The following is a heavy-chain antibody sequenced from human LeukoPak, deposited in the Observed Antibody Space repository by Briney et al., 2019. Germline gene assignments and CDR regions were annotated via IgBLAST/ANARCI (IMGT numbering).Heavy chain of an antibody. Sequence: GGSLRLSCAASGFTFSSYAMSWVRQAPGKGLEWVSAISGSGGSTYYADSVKGRFTISRDNSKNTLYLQMNSLRAEDTAVYYCAKAPPYYYEITSPVGYWGQGTLVTVSS. D-gene: IGHD3-22*01. CDR1: GFTFSSYA. J-gene: IGHJ4*02. CDR3: AKAPPYYYEITSPVGY. CDR2: ISGSGGST. V-gene: IGHV3-23*01.